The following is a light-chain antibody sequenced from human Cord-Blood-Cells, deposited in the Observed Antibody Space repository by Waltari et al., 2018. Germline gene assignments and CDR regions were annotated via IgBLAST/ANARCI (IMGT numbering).Light chain of an antibody. CDR1: SSDVGGYNY. J-gene: IGLJ2*01. CDR3: SSYAGSNNLV. V-gene: IGLV2-8*01. Sequence: QSALTQPPSASGSPGQSVTISCTETSSDVGGYNYVSWYQQHPDKAPKLMIYEVSKRPSGVPDRFCGSKSGNTASLTVSGLQAEDEADYYCSSYAGSNNLVFGGGTKLTVL. CDR2: EVS.